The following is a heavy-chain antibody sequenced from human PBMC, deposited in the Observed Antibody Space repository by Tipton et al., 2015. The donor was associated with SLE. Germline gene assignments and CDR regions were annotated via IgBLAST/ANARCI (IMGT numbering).Heavy chain of an antibody. Sequence: TLSLTCTVSGASISSSNYYWGWIRQPPGRGLEWIGSIYYGGSTYYNPSLESRVTISVDTSKNQFSLKVSSVTAADTAVYYCARDLSSSGISDYWGQGTLVTVSS. CDR3: ARDLSSSGISDY. CDR2: IYYGGST. V-gene: IGHV4-39*07. J-gene: IGHJ4*02. CDR1: GASISSSNYY. D-gene: IGHD6-19*01.